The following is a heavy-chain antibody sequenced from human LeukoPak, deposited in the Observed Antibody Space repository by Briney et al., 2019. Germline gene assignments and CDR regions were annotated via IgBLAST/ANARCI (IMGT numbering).Heavy chain of an antibody. D-gene: IGHD1-26*01. CDR1: GYSFTSYW. J-gene: IGHJ4*02. CDR3: ARRGGRIVGATTFDN. V-gene: IGHV5-51*01. CDR2: IYPGDSDT. Sequence: GESLKISSKGSGYSFTSYWIGWVRQMPGKGLEWMGIIYPGDSDTRYSPSFQGQVTMSADKSISTAYLQWSSLKASDTAMYYSARRGGRIVGATTFDNWGQGTLVTVSS.